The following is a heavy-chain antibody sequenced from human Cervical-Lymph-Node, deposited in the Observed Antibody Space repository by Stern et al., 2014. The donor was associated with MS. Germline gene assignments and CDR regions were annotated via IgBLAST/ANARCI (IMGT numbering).Heavy chain of an antibody. V-gene: IGHV1-3*01. D-gene: IGHD6-19*01. J-gene: IGHJ4*02. Sequence: VHLVESGAEVKKPGASVKVSCKASGYTFTSYAMHWVGQSPGHRLEWRGGSNCGSGNTKYSQKFQGRVTITRDTSASTAYMELSSLRSEDTAVYYCATPGIAVAGFDYWGQGTLVTVSS. CDR1: GYTFTSYA. CDR3: ATPGIAVAGFDY. CDR2: SNCGSGNT.